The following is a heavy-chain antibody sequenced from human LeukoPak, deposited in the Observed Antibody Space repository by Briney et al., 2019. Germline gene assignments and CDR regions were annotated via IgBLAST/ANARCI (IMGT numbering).Heavy chain of an antibody. D-gene: IGHD3-9*01. CDR1: GFTFNSFS. CDR3: ARAEYYDILTGPDY. V-gene: IGHV3-21*05. CDR2: ISSSSYI. J-gene: IGHJ4*02. Sequence: GGSLRLSCAASGFTFNSFSMNWVRQAPGKGLEWVSYISSSSYIYYADSVKGRFTISRDNAKNSLYLQMNSLRAEDTAVYYCARAEYYDILTGPDYWGQGTLVTVSS.